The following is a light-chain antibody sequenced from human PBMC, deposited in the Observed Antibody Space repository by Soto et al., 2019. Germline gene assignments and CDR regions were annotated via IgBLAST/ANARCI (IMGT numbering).Light chain of an antibody. CDR2: DVS. CDR1: SSDY. CDR3: SSYTPITLEVA. V-gene: IGLV2-14*03. Sequence: QSALTQPASVSGSPGRSITISCTGTSSDYVSWYQQHPGKAPKLMIYDVSDRPSGVSHRFSGSKSGNTASLTISSLQADDEADYYCSSYTPITLEVAFGGGTKLTVL. J-gene: IGLJ2*01.